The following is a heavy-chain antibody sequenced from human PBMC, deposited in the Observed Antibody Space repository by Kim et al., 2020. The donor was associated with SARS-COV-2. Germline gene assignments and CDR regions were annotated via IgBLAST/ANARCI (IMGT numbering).Heavy chain of an antibody. V-gene: IGHV3-53*01. J-gene: IGHJ4*02. Sequence: SSEDSVKGRLTISRENSKNTLYLQMNSLRAEDTAVYYCARRDTAMGPFDYWGQGTLVTVSS. D-gene: IGHD5-18*01. CDR3: ARRDTAMGPFDY.